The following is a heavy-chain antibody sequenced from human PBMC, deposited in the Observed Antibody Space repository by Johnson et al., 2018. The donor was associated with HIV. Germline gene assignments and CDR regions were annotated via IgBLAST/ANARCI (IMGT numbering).Heavy chain of an antibody. CDR3: ARVREWEGGEVGDAFDI. D-gene: IGHD1-26*01. V-gene: IGHV3-23*04. Sequence: VQLVESGGGVVRPGGSLRLSCAASGFTFDDYAMSWVRQAPGKGLEWVSALSGSGGSTYYADSVKGRFTISRDNSKNTLYLQMNSLRAEDTAVYYCARVREWEGGEVGDAFDIWGQGTMVTVSS. CDR2: LSGSGGST. CDR1: GFTFDDYA. J-gene: IGHJ3*02.